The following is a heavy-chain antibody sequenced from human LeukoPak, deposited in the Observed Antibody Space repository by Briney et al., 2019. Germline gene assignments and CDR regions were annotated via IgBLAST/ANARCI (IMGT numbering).Heavy chain of an antibody. V-gene: IGHV4-4*07. Sequence: KPSETLSLTCTVSGASINGYYWTWVRLPADKGLEWIGRLYSDGTPYYNPSLKSRVTMSVDTSKNQFSLKLQSVTAADTAIYYCARGSSGVTRRYYFDFWGQGALVTVSS. CDR1: GASINGYY. J-gene: IGHJ4*02. D-gene: IGHD3-22*01. CDR3: ARGSSGVTRRYYFDF. CDR2: LYSDGTP.